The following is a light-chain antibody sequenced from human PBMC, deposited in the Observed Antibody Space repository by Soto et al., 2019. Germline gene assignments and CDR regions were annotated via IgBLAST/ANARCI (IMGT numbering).Light chain of an antibody. CDR2: DGS. J-gene: IGKJ1*01. CDR3: QQYDSYPWT. V-gene: IGKV1-5*01. Sequence: DIQMTQSPSTLSAPVGYRFTIACRASQTISSYLAWYQQKPGKAPKFLIYDGSTLESGVPARFSGSGSGTEFTLTISSLQPDDFGTYFCQQYDSYPWTFGQGTTVDIK. CDR1: QTISSY.